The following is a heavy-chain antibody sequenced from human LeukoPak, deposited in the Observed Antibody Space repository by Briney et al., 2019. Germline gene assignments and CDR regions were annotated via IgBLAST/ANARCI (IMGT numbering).Heavy chain of an antibody. V-gene: IGHV1-18*01. J-gene: IGHJ4*02. D-gene: IGHD5-12*01. CDR2: ISAFNGKT. Sequence: ASVKVSCKASGYTFSNYGIGWVRQAPRQGLEWMGWISAFNGKTNYAQKFQGRVTMTADTSTATAYMELRSLRSDDTAVYYCARVGFFDYWGQGTLVTVSS. CDR3: ARVGFFDY. CDR1: GYTFSNYG.